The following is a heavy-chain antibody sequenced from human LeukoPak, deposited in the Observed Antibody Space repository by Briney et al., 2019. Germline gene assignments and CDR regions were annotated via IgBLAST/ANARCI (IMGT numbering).Heavy chain of an antibody. Sequence: SRTLSLTCAVSSGSISSSNWWSWVRQPPGKGLEWIGEIYHSGSTNYNPSLKSRVTISVDKSKNHFSLKLSSVTAADTAVYYCAKTKSYSSSCYSVWGKGTLVTVSS. CDR1: SGSISSSNW. V-gene: IGHV4-4*02. J-gene: IGHJ4*02. D-gene: IGHD6-13*01. CDR2: IYHSGST. CDR3: AKTKSYSSSCYSV.